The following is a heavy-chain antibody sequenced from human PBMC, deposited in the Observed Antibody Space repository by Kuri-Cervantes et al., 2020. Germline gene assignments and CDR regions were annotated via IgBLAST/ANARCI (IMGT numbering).Heavy chain of an antibody. Sequence: LSLTCAASGFTFSSYAMHWVRQAPGKGLEWVAVISYDGSNKYYADSVKGRFTISRDNSKNTLYLQMNSLRAEDTAVYYCARSGYSYYPNWYFDLWGRGTLVPSPQ. V-gene: IGHV3-30-3*01. CDR2: ISYDGSNK. CDR3: ARSGYSYYPNWYFDL. CDR1: GFTFSSYA. D-gene: IGHD5-18*01. J-gene: IGHJ2*01.